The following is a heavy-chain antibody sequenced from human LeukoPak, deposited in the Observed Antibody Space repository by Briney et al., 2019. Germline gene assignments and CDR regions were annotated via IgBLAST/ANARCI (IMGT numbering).Heavy chain of an antibody. CDR2: IGTAGDT. Sequence: GGPLRLSCAASGFTFSSYDMHWVRQATGKGLEWVSAIGTAGDTYYPGSLKGRFTISRENGKNVLYLQLHSLRDGDTAVYYCPTALSVTDYPPTEYYYGMDVWGQGTTVTVSS. V-gene: IGHV3-13*01. CDR3: PTALSVTDYPPTEYYYGMDV. CDR1: GFTFSSYD. J-gene: IGHJ6*02. D-gene: IGHD1-1*01.